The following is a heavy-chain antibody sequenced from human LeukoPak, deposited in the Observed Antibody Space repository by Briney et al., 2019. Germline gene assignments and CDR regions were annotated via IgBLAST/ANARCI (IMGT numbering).Heavy chain of an antibody. CDR1: GYSISTGYF. CDR2: IFHTGSA. CDR3: ASPRGTHIDY. V-gene: IGHV4-38-2*01. D-gene: IGHD3-16*01. J-gene: IGHJ4*02. Sequence: SETLSLTCAVSGYSISTGYFWGWIRQSPGQGLEWIGSIFHTGSASYNPSLKSRATLSVDTSKNEFSLKLTSVSAADTAIYYCASPRGTHIDYWGQGTLVIVSS.